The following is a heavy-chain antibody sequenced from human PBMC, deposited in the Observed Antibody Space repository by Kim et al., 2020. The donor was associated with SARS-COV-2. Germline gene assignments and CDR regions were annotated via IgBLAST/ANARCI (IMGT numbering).Heavy chain of an antibody. J-gene: IGHJ4*02. D-gene: IGHD1-26*01. CDR2: KEDGGKK. V-gene: IGHV3-7*03. CDR3: AREWDF. Sequence: KEDGGKKHYVEHVKGRSTIARDNAKKSVYLQMNSLRADDTAVYFCAREWDFWGQGTLVTVSS.